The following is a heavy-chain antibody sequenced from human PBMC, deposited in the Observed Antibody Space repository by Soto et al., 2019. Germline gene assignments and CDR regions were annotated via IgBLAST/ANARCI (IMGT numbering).Heavy chain of an antibody. CDR2: IYYSGST. V-gene: IGHV4-59*01. CDR1: GGSISSYY. D-gene: IGHD3-3*01. CDR3: ARSYYVFWSGYSYYYGMDV. Sequence: SETLSLTCTVSGGSISSYYWSWIRQPPGKGLEWIGYIYYSGSTNYNPSLKSRVTISVDTSKNQFSLKLSSVTAADTAVYYCARSYYVFWSGYSYYYGMDVWGQGTTVTVSS. J-gene: IGHJ6*01.